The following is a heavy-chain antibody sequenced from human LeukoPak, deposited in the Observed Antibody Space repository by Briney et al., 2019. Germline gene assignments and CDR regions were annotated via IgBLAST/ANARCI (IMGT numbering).Heavy chain of an antibody. CDR3: ARDSSWY. CDR1: GFTLSSNY. J-gene: IGHJ4*02. V-gene: IGHV3-53*01. CDR2: IYTSGST. Sequence: GGSLRLSCVASGFTLSSNYMSWVRQAPGKGLEWASVIYTSGSTHYADSVKGRFTVSRDNSKNTLFLQMNSLRVEDTAVYYCARDSSWYWGQGTLVTVSS.